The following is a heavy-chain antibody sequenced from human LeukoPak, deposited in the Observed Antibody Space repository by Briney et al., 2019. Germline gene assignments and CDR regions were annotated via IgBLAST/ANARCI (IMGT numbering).Heavy chain of an antibody. Sequence: GESLKISCKGSGYSFTSYWIGWVRQMPGKGLEWMGIIYPGDSDTRYSPSFQGQVTISADKSISTAYLQWSSLKASDTAMYYCARMKGGRYYDSSGSWGAFDIWGQGTMVTVSS. CDR2: IYPGDSDT. J-gene: IGHJ3*02. V-gene: IGHV5-51*01. CDR1: GYSFTSYW. D-gene: IGHD3-22*01. CDR3: ARMKGGRYYDSSGSWGAFDI.